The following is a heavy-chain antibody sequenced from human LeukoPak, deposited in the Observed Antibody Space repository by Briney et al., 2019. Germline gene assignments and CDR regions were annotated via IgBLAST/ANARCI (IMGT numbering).Heavy chain of an antibody. V-gene: IGHV3-7*01. CDR2: IKQDGSEK. CDR3: ARDTFDLYYYYYMDV. J-gene: IGHJ6*03. Sequence: GGSLRLSCAASGFTFSTYWMNWVRQAPGKGLEWVANIKQDGSEKYHVDSVKGRFAISRDNAKNSLYLQMNSLRAEDTAVYYCARDTFDLYYYYYMDVWGKGTTVTVSS. D-gene: IGHD2/OR15-2a*01. CDR1: GFTFSTYW.